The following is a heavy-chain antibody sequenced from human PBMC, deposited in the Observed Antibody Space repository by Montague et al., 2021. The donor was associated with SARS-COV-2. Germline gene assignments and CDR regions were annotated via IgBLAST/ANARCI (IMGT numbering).Heavy chain of an antibody. CDR3: AKVGSSWYHGYYYGMDV. D-gene: IGHD6-13*01. V-gene: IGHV3-23*01. J-gene: IGHJ6*02. CDR1: GFTFSSYA. Sequence: SLRLSCVAYGFTFSSYAMSWVRQAPGKGLEWVSAISGSGGSTYYXDSXHGRFTISRDNSKNTLYLQMNSLRAEDTAVYYCAKVGSSWYHGYYYGMDVWGQGTTVTVSS. CDR2: ISGSGGST.